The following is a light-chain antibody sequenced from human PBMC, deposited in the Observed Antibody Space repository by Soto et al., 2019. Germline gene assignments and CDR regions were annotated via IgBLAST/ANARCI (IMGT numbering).Light chain of an antibody. V-gene: IGKV1-5*01. J-gene: IGKJ1*01. CDR3: QQYKSYWT. CDR2: DAS. CDR1: QSISTW. Sequence: DIQMTQSPSSLSASVGARVTITCRASQSISTWLAWYQQKPGKAPKPLIHDASSLESGVPSRFSGSGSGTEFTLTISSLQPDDFATYHCQQYKSYWTFGQGTKVDIK.